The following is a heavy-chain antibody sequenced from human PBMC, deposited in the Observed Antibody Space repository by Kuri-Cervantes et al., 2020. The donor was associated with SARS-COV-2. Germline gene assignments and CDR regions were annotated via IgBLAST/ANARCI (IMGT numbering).Heavy chain of an antibody. D-gene: IGHD6-19*01. Sequence: ASVKVSCKASGGTFSSAIISWVRQAPGQGLEWMGWISAYNGITNYAQKLQGRVTMTTDTSTSTAYMELRSLRSDDTAVYYCARDGAVAGTFDYWGQGTLVTVSS. J-gene: IGHJ4*02. CDR2: ISAYNGIT. CDR1: GGTFSSAI. V-gene: IGHV1-18*01. CDR3: ARDGAVAGTFDY.